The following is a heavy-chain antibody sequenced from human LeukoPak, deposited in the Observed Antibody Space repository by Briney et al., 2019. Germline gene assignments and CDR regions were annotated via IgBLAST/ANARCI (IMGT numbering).Heavy chain of an antibody. CDR2: VYYSGST. Sequence: PSETLSLTCTVSGGSISSYYWSWVRQPPGKGLEWIGYVYYSGSTNYNPSLKSRVTISVDTSKNQFSLKLSSVTAADTAVYYCATGYCSSTSCHSNFDYWGQGTLVTVSS. CDR1: GGSISSYY. V-gene: IGHV4-59*01. D-gene: IGHD2-2*03. J-gene: IGHJ4*02. CDR3: ATGYCSSTSCHSNFDY.